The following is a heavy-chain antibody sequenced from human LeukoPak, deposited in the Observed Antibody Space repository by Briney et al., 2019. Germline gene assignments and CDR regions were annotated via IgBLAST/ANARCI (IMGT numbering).Heavy chain of an antibody. CDR2: ISAYNGNT. CDR3: AAEIGAAAGTDGTDNPFYYYYYYMDV. V-gene: IGHV1-18*04. J-gene: IGHJ6*03. D-gene: IGHD6-13*01. CDR1: GYTFTGNY. Sequence: ASVKVSCKASGYTFTGNYIHWVRQAPGQGLEWMGWISAYNGNTNYAQKLQGRVTMTTDTSTSTAYMELRSLRSDDTAVYYCAAEIGAAAGTDGTDNPFYYYYYYMDVWGKGTTVTVSS.